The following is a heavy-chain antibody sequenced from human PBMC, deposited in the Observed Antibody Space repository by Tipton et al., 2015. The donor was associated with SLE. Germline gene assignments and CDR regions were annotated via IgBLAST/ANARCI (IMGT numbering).Heavy chain of an antibody. J-gene: IGHJ4*02. V-gene: IGHV3-48*03. Sequence: SLRLSCAASGFTFSTYEMNWVRQAPGKELEWVSYISSSGSTKYYADSVKGRFTISRDNAKNSLFLQMNTLRAEDTAVYYCASSRRGMFDYWGQGTLVTVSS. CDR2: ISSSGSTK. CDR3: ASSRRGMFDY. CDR1: GFTFSTYE.